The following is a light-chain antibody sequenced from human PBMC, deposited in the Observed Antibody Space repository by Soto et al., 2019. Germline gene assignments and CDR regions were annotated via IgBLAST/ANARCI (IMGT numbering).Light chain of an antibody. Sequence: DIQMTQSPSTLSASVGDRVTITCRASQTITNWLAWYQQRPGKAPKLLVYKASTLESGVPSRFRGSGSGTEFTLTIRSLQPDDSETYYCQQYNTFSPTLGQGTKVDIK. V-gene: IGKV1-5*03. CDR3: QQYNTFSPT. CDR2: KAS. J-gene: IGKJ1*01. CDR1: QTITNW.